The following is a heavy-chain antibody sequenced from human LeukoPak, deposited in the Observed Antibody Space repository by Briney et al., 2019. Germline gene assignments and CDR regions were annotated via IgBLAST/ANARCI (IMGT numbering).Heavy chain of an antibody. D-gene: IGHD3-22*01. V-gene: IGHV1-18*01. CDR2: IGTYAGNT. Sequence: ASVKVSCKASDYTFTSYGISWVRQAPEQGLEWMGWIGTYAGNTNYAQNLQGRVTMTTDTSTSTAYMELRSLRSDDTAMYYCARVGDSSVHSHNLDYWGQGTLVTVSS. J-gene: IGHJ4*02. CDR1: DYTFTSYG. CDR3: ARVGDSSVHSHNLDY.